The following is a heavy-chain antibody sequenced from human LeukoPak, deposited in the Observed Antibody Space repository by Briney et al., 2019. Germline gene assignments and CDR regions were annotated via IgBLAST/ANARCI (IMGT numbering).Heavy chain of an antibody. D-gene: IGHD4/OR15-4a*01. CDR1: GGSITSDY. J-gene: IGHJ5*02. Sequence: SETLSLTCTVVGGSITSDYWSWIRQPAGKGLEWIGRIFTSGSTAYNPSLKSRVTMSLDTSKNQFFLKLSSVTAADTAAYFCSRGGANDLWGQGTLVTVPS. CDR2: IFTSGST. V-gene: IGHV4-4*07. CDR3: SRGGANDL.